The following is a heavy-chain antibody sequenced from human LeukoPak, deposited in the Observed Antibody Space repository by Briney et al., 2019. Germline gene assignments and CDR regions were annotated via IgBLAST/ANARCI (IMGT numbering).Heavy chain of an antibody. CDR3: AKDRLQIWAYVGILDH. V-gene: IGHV3-30*18. J-gene: IGHJ4*02. CDR1: GFTISTYN. CDR2: ISSDGRHI. D-gene: IGHD5-18*01. Sequence: GGSLRLSCAASGFTISTYNMFWVRQAPVKVLEWVAVISSDGRHIDYVDSVRGRFTISRDLSKNTLSLQMNSLTDDDTAVYFCAKDRLQIWAYVGILDHWGQGALVTVSS.